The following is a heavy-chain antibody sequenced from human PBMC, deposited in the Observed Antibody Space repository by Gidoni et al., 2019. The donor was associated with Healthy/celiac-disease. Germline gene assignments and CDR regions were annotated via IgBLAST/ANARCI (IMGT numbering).Heavy chain of an antibody. V-gene: IGHV1-46*03. Sequence: QVQLVQSGAEVKKPGASVKVSCKASGYTFTSYYMHWVRQAPGQGLEWMGIINPSGGSTSYAQKFQGRVTMTRDTSTSTVYMELSSLRSEDTAVYYCARGGGSSTSCPPYCSGGQGDAFDIWGQGTMVTVSS. CDR1: GYTFTSYY. D-gene: IGHD2-15*01. CDR2: INPSGGST. J-gene: IGHJ3*02. CDR3: ARGGGSSTSCPPYCSGGQGDAFDI.